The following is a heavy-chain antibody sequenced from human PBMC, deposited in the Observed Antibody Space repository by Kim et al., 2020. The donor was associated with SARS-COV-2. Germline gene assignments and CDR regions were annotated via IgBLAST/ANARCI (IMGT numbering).Heavy chain of an antibody. V-gene: IGHV1-46*01. CDR2: INPSGGST. CDR1: GYTFTSYY. D-gene: IGHD3-22*01. CDR3: ARPDNYYDSSGYYYGGFDY. Sequence: ASVKVSCKASGYTFTSYYMHWVRQAPGQGLEWMGIINPSGGSTSYAQKFQGRVTMTRDTSTSTVYMELSSLRSEDTAVYYCARPDNYYDSSGYYYGGFDYWGQGTLVTVSS. J-gene: IGHJ4*02.